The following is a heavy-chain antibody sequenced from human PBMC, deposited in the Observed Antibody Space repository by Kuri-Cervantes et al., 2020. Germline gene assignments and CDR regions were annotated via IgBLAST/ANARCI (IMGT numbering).Heavy chain of an antibody. CDR2: IKQDGSEK. Sequence: GGSLRLSCAASGFTFSSYWMSWVRQAPGKGLEWVANIKQDGSEKYYVDSVKGRLTISRDNAKNSLYLQMNSLRAEDTAVYYCARARVMYYYDSSGRIDYWGQGTLVTVSS. CDR3: ARARVMYYYDSSGRIDY. CDR1: GFTFSSYW. V-gene: IGHV3-7*04. D-gene: IGHD3-22*01. J-gene: IGHJ4*02.